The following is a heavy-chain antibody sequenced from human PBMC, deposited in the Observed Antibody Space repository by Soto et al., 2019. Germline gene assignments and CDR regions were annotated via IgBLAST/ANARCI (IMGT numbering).Heavy chain of an antibody. V-gene: IGHV3-23*01. D-gene: IGHD4-17*01. Sequence: GGSLRLSCAASGVTFITYAMIWVRQAPGKGLEWVSAITGSGGSTYYADSVKGRFTISRDTSKNTLFLQMNSLRAEDTAVYYCAKDRYGDYGGIDYWGQGTMVTVSS. J-gene: IGHJ4*02. CDR3: AKDRYGDYGGIDY. CDR2: ITGSGGST. CDR1: GVTFITYA.